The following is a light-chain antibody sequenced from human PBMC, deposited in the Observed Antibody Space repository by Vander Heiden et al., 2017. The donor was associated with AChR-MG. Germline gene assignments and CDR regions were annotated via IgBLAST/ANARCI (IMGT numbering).Light chain of an antibody. CDR2: AAS. V-gene: IGKV1-8*01. Sequence: AIRITQSPSSLPASTGDRVTITCRASQGISSYLAWYQHKPGKAPKLLIYAASTLQSGVPSRFSGSGSGTDFTLTISCLQSEEFATYYCQQYYSYPSYTFGQGTKLEIK. CDR1: QGISSY. CDR3: QQYYSYPSYT. J-gene: IGKJ2*01.